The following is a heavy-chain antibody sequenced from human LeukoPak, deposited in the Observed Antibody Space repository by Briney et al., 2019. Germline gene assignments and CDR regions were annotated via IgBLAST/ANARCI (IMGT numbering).Heavy chain of an antibody. CDR1: GGSISSSNW. V-gene: IGHV4-4*02. Sequence: PSGTLSLTCAVSGGSISSSNWWSWVRQPPGKGLEWIGEIYHSGSTNYNPSLKSRVTISVDKSKNQFSLKLSSVTAADTAVYYCAREAYYYDSSGYLDYFDYWGQGTLVTVSS. D-gene: IGHD3-22*01. CDR2: IYHSGST. J-gene: IGHJ4*02. CDR3: AREAYYYDSSGYLDYFDY.